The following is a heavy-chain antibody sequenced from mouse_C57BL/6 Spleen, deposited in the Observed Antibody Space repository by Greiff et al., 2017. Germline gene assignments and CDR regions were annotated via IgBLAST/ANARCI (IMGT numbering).Heavy chain of an antibody. Sequence: QVQLQQSGPELVKPGASVKISCKASGYAFSSSWMNWVKQRPGKGLEWIGRIYPGDGDTNYNGKFKGKATLTADKSSSTAYMQLSSLTSEDSAVYFCARLDDYEDAMDYWGQGTSVTVSS. V-gene: IGHV1-82*01. CDR3: ARLDDYEDAMDY. CDR1: GYAFSSSW. CDR2: IYPGDGDT. D-gene: IGHD2-4*01. J-gene: IGHJ4*01.